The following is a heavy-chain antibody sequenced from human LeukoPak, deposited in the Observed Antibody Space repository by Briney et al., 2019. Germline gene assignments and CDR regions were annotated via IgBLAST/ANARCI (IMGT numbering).Heavy chain of an antibody. CDR2: ISGSGSTI. CDR3: ARRSYCDY. V-gene: IGHV3-48*03. CDR1: GFIFSSYE. J-gene: IGHJ4*02. Sequence: GGSLRLSCAASGFIFSSYEMNWVCQAPGKGLERVSYISGSGSTIYYADSVKGRFTISRDNAKKSLYLQMNSLRAEDTAVYYCARRSYCDYWGQGTLVAVSS.